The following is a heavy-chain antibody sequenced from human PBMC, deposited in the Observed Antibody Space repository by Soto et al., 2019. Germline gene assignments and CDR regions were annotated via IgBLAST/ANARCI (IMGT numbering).Heavy chain of an antibody. Sequence: QVQLVESGGGVVQPGRSLRLSCAASGFAFSNYAMHWVRQAPGKGLEWVAVISYDGNDKYYADSVKGRFTISRDNSKNTLYLQVNSLRAEDTAVYHCARDRGRDGYTLPFDYWGQGTLVTVSS. CDR2: ISYDGNDK. J-gene: IGHJ4*02. D-gene: IGHD5-12*01. V-gene: IGHV3-30*04. CDR1: GFAFSNYA. CDR3: ARDRGRDGYTLPFDY.